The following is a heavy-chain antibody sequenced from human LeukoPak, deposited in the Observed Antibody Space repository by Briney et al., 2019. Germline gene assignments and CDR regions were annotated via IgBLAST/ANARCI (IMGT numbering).Heavy chain of an antibody. V-gene: IGHV3-74*01. J-gene: IGHJ4*02. CDR2: INNYGSNT. CDR1: GFSFSSYW. D-gene: IGHD1-26*01. CDR3: AKVPPIVGATNYFDY. Sequence: GGSLRLSCAASGFSFSSYWMHWVRQAPGKGLVWVSGINNYGSNTIYADSVKGRFTISRDNSKNTLYLQMNSLRAEDTAVYYCAKVPPIVGATNYFDYWGQGTLVTVSS.